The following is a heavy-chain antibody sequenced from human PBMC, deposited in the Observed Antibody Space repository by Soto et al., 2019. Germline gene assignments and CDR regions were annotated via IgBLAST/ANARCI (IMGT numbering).Heavy chain of an antibody. V-gene: IGHV1-69*08. CDR2: IIPILGIA. D-gene: IGHD6-19*01. CDR3: ARDGIAVAGSFDY. CDR1: GGTFSSYT. J-gene: IGHJ4*02. Sequence: QVQLVQSGAEVKKPGSSVKVSCKASGGTFSSYTISWVRQAPGQGLEWMGRIIPILGIANYAQKFQGRVTITADKSTSTAYMELSSLRSEDTAVYYCARDGIAVAGSFDYWCQGTLVTVSS.